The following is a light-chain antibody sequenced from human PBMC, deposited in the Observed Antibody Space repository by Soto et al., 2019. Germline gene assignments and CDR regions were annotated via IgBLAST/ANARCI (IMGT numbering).Light chain of an antibody. CDR3: CSYAGSYTFFV. V-gene: IGLV2-11*01. CDR1: SSDVGGYNY. J-gene: IGLJ2*01. CDR2: DVS. Sequence: QSALTQPGSVSGSPGQSVTISCTGTSSDVGGYNYVSWYQQHPGKAPKLMIYDVSKRPSGVTYRFSGSKSGNTASLTISWVQYEEEADYYCCSYAGSYTFFVFGGGTKLTVL.